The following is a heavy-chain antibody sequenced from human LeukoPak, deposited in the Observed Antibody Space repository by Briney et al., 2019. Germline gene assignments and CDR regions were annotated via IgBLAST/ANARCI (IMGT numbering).Heavy chain of an antibody. V-gene: IGHV4-59*08. J-gene: IGHJ4*02. CDR2: IYYSGST. CDR3: ARHLGGGRPRLFDY. Sequence: ASETLSLTCTVSGGSISSYYWSWIRQPPGKGLEWTGYIYYSGSTNYNPSLKSRVTISVDTSKNQFSLKLSSVTAADTAVYYCARHLGGGRPRLFDYWGQGTLVTVSS. CDR1: GGSISSYY. D-gene: IGHD2-15*01.